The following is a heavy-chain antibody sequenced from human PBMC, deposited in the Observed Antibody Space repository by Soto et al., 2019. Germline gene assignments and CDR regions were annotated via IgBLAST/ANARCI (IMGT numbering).Heavy chain of an antibody. D-gene: IGHD6-6*01. Sequence: QLQLQESGSGLVKPSQTLSLTCAVSGGSISSGGYSWSWIRQPPGKGLEWIGYIYHSGSTYYNPSHTSRVTIPVDRSKNQFSLKLSSVTAADTAVYYCAGGIAARPLGYWGQGTLVTVSS. J-gene: IGHJ4*02. CDR1: GGSISSGGYS. V-gene: IGHV4-30-2*01. CDR3: AGGIAARPLGY. CDR2: IYHSGST.